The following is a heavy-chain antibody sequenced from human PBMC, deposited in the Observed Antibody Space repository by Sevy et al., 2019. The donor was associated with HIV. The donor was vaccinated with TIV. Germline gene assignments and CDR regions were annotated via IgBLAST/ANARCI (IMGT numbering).Heavy chain of an antibody. CDR1: GFDFPNAW. J-gene: IGHJ4*02. CDR2: IKSITDGGAA. D-gene: IGHD3-3*02. CDR3: STDDLISY. V-gene: IGHV3-15*07. Sequence: GGSLRLSCTASGFDFPNAWMNWIRQVPGKGLEWVGHIKSITDGGAADYAAPVNGRFTISRHESKNTLYLQMNSLKAEDTAVYYCSTDDLISYWGRGTLVTVSS.